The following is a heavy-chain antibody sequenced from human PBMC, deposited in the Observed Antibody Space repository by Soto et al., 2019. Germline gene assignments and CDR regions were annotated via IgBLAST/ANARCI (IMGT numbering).Heavy chain of an antibody. CDR2: IYYSGIT. D-gene: IGHD3-10*01. CDR3: ARRVYGSGSYYFDY. J-gene: IGHJ4*02. V-gene: IGHV4-59*01. CDR1: GGSISNNY. Sequence: SETLSLTCTVSGGSISNNYWSWIRHPPGKKLEWIGFIYYSGITNYNPSLKSRVTISVDTSKNQFSLKLYSVTTADTAVYYCARRVYGSGSYYFDYWGQGTLVTVSS.